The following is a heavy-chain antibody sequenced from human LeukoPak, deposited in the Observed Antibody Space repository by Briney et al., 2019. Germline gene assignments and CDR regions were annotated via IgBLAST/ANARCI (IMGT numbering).Heavy chain of an antibody. V-gene: IGHV3-48*04. CDR1: GFSFSTYS. J-gene: IGHJ3*01. CDR2: ISSGGSPI. CDR3: ARDGCSSTSCYDAFDV. Sequence: GGSLRLSCAASGFSFSTYSMNWVRQAPGKGLEWVSYISSGGSPIYYADSVKGRFTISRDNAKNSLYLQMDSLRAEDTAVYYCARDGCSSTSCYDAFDVWGQGTMVTVSS. D-gene: IGHD2-2*01.